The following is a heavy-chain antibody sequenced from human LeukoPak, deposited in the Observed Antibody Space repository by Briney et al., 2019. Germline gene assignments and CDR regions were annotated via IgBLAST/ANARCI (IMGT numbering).Heavy chain of an antibody. CDR2: ISYDGGIK. J-gene: IGHJ4*02. V-gene: IGHV3-30*18. CDR1: GFTFSSYG. D-gene: IGHD3-22*01. CDR3: AKDEGGITMIEPNYYFDY. Sequence: GGSLRLSCAVSGFTFSSYGMHWVRQAPGKGLDWVAVISYDGGIKYYADSVKGRFSISRDNSKNTLYLQMNSLRAEDTAVYYCAKDEGGITMIEPNYYFDYWGQGTLVTVSS.